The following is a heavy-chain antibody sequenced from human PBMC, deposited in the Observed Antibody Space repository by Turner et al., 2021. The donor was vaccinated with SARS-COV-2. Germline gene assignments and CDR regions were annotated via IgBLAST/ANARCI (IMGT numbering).Heavy chain of an antibody. J-gene: IGHJ6*02. D-gene: IGHD5-18*01. CDR3: AIERGYSYGPYYYGMDV. V-gene: IGHV3-48*01. Sequence: EVQLVESGGGLVQPGGSLRLSCAAAGFTFSNYSMNWVRQAPGKGLEWVSYISSSSSTIYYADSVKCRFTISRDNAKNSLYLQMNSLRAEDTAVYYCAIERGYSYGPYYYGMDVWGQGTTVTVSS. CDR2: ISSSSSTI. CDR1: GFTFSNYS.